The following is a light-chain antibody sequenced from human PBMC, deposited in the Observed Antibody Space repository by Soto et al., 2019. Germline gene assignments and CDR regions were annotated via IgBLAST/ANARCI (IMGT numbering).Light chain of an antibody. J-gene: IGLJ2*01. Sequence: NFMLTQPHSVSESPGKTVTISCTRSSGNIASSYVQWYQQRPGSSPTTVIYGDNQRPSGVPDRFSGSIDSSSNSASLTISGLKTEDEADYYCQSYDSDTRVFGGGTKLTVL. CDR1: SGNIASSY. CDR2: GDN. V-gene: IGLV6-57*01. CDR3: QSYDSDTRV.